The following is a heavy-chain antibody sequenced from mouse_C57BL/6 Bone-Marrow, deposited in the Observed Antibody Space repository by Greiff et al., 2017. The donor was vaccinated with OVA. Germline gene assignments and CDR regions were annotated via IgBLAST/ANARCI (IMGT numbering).Heavy chain of an antibody. J-gene: IGHJ4*01. CDR2: ISNLAYSI. V-gene: IGHV5-15*01. CDR3: ARRGWYAMDY. CDR1: GFTFSDYG. Sequence: EVQLVESGGGLVQPGGSLKLSCAASGFTFSDYGMAWVRQAPRKGPEWVAFISNLAYSIYYADTVTGRFTLSRENAKNTLYLEMSSLRSEDAAMYYCARRGWYAMDYWGQGTSVTVSS. D-gene: IGHD3-3*01.